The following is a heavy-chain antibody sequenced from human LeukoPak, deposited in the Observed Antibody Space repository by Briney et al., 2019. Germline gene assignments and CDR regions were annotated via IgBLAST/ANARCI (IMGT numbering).Heavy chain of an antibody. J-gene: IGHJ4*02. D-gene: IGHD3-22*01. Sequence: PGGSLRLSCAASGFTFNTYSMTWLRQAPGKELVGVSSISGSGTYIYYEDSVKGRFTIDRDTAKHSLYLQMNGLRAEDTAVHYCARAYFYDTSGYYYGYWGQGTLVTVPS. CDR3: ARAYFYDTSGYYYGY. CDR1: GFTFNTYS. CDR2: ISGSGTYI. V-gene: IGHV3-21*01.